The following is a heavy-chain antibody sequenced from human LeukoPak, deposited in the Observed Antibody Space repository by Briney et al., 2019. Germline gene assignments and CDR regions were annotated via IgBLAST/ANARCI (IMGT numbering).Heavy chain of an antibody. CDR3: SKDGGGSYSYFDY. V-gene: IGHV3-23*01. D-gene: IGHD1-26*01. J-gene: IGHJ4*02. Sequence: PGGSLRLSCAASGFTFSSYAMSWLRQAPGKGLEWVSAIGGSCGSTYYADSVKGRFTISRDNSKNTLYLQMNSLRAEDTAVYYCSKDGGGSYSYFDYWGQGTLVTVSS. CDR2: IGGSCGST. CDR1: GFTFSSYA.